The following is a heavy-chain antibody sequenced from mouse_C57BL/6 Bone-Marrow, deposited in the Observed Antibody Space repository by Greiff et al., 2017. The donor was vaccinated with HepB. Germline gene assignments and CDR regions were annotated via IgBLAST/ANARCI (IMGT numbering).Heavy chain of an antibody. CDR1: GFTFSSYA. CDR3: TREDGYPYWYFDV. CDR2: ISDGGSYT. D-gene: IGHD2-3*01. V-gene: IGHV5-4*01. Sequence: EVKLMESGGGLVKPGGSLKLSCAASGFTFSSYAMSWVRQTPEKRLEWVATISDGGSYTYYPDNVKGRFTISRDNAKNNLYLQMSQLKSEDTAMYYCTREDGYPYWYFDVWGTGTTVTVSS. J-gene: IGHJ1*03.